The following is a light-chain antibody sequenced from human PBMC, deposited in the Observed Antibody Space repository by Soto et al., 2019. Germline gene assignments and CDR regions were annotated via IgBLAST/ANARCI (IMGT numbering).Light chain of an antibody. CDR1: SSDVGGHNY. J-gene: IGLJ1*01. Sequence: QSALTQPASVSGSPGQSITISCTGTSSDVGGHNYVSWYQQHPGKAPKLLIYDVSDRPSGVSNRFSGSKSGNTASLTISGLQAEDEADYYCSSYTSSSLYVFGTGTQLTVL. CDR3: SSYTSSSLYV. CDR2: DVS. V-gene: IGLV2-14*01.